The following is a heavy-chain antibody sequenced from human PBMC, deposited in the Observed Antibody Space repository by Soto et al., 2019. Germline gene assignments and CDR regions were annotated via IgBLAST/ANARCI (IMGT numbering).Heavy chain of an antibody. Sequence: SETLSLTCTVSGGSISSYYWSWIRQPPGKGLEWIGYIYYSGSTNYNPSLTSRVTISMDTSKTQLSLKLTSMTAADTAVYYCARDMHAGFTHDFDPWGEGSLVTVSS. CDR3: ARDMHAGFTHDFDP. CDR1: GGSISSYY. V-gene: IGHV4-59*01. J-gene: IGHJ4*02. D-gene: IGHD2-8*01. CDR2: IYYSGST.